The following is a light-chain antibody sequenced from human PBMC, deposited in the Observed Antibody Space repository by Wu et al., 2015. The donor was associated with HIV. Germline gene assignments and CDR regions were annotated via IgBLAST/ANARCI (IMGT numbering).Light chain of an antibody. CDR3: QQYGSSPLYT. J-gene: IGKJ2*01. Sequence: EIVLTQSPGTLSLSPGERATLSCRATESVARNYLAWYQQKPGQAPRLLIYAASSRATGIPDRFSGGGSGTDFTLTISRLEPEDFAVYYCQQYGSSPLYTFGQGTKLEIK. CDR2: AAS. V-gene: IGKV3-20*01. CDR1: ESVARNY.